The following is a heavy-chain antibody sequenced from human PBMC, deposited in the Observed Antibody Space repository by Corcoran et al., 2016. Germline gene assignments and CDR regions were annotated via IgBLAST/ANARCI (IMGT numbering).Heavy chain of an antibody. Sequence: LVESGGGLIQPGGSLRLSCADSGFTVSSNYMSWVRQAPGKGLEWVSVIYSGGSTYYADSLKGRFTISRDNSKKTLYLQMNSLRAEDTAVYYVARRLPAAYFDYWGQGTLVTVSS. J-gene: IGHJ4*02. CDR2: IYSGGST. D-gene: IGHD2-2*01. V-gene: IGHV3-53*01. CDR3: ARRLPAAYFDY. CDR1: GFTVSSNY.